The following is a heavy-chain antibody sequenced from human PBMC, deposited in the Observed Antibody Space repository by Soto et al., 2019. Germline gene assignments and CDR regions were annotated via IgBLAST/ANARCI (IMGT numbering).Heavy chain of an antibody. CDR2: RNPDSGGT. V-gene: IGHV1-2*02. CDR1: GYPLMASN. CDR3: ARAKSRRSGSAKVQFDF. D-gene: IGHD3-10*01. Sequence: QGHLVQSGAEVKKPGAQVMASGKTNGYPLMASNFNWFRRPLGQGFEWRGWRNPDSGGTISAQKFQGRVTLTRETSIDTAYMEVTRLISDDTAVYYCARAKSRRSGSAKVQFDFWGQGTLITVSS. J-gene: IGHJ4*02.